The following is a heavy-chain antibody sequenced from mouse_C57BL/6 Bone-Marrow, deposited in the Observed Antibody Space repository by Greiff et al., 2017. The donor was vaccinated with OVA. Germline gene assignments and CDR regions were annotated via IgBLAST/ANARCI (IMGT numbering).Heavy chain of an antibody. J-gene: IGHJ2*01. CDR1: GYTFTSYG. Sequence: QVQLKESGAELARPGASVKLSCKASGYTFTSYGISWVKQRTGQGLEWIGEIYPRSGNTYYNEKFKGKATLTADKSSSTAYMELRSLTSEDSAVYFCARRGITTVVNWGQGTTLTVSA. V-gene: IGHV1-81*01. CDR3: ARRGITTVVN. D-gene: IGHD1-1*01. CDR2: IYPRSGNT.